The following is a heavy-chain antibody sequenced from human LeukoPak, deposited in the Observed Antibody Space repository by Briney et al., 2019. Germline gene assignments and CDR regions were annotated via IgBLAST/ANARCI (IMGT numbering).Heavy chain of an antibody. Sequence: SQTLSLTCTVSGGSISSGDYYWGWIRQPPGKGLEWIGYIYYSGSTYYNPSLKSRVTISVDTSKNQFSLKLSSVTAADTAVYYCARVAGIAAADSWGQGTLVTVSS. D-gene: IGHD6-13*01. J-gene: IGHJ4*02. V-gene: IGHV4-30-4*01. CDR3: ARVAGIAAADS. CDR2: IYYSGST. CDR1: GGSISSGDYY.